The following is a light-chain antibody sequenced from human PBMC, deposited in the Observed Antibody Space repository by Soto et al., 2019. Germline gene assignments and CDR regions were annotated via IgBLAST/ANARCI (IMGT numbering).Light chain of an antibody. Sequence: DIQMTQSPSSVSASVGDRVTITCRASQDISSWLAWYQHKPGKAPSLLIYAAASLQSGVPSRFRGSGSGTDFALTIAGLVSEDFATYYWQQGNSFPLIFGGGTKVEIK. V-gene: IGKV1D-12*01. J-gene: IGKJ4*01. CDR2: AAA. CDR3: QQGNSFPLI. CDR1: QDISSW.